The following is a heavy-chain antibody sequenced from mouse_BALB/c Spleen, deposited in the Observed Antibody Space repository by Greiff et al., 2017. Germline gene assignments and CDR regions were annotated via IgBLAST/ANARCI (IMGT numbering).Heavy chain of an antibody. D-gene: IGHD2-4*01. J-gene: IGHJ3*01. CDR2: IYPGDGST. CDR1: GYTFTSYY. Sequence: QVQLQQSGPELVKPGASVKMSCKASGYTFTSYYIHWVKQRPGQGLEWIGRIYPGDGSTKYNEKFKGKTTLTADKSSSTAYMLLSSLTSEDSAIYFCARPIYYDSWFAYWGQGTLVTVSA. V-gene: IGHV1S56*01. CDR3: ARPIYYDSWFAY.